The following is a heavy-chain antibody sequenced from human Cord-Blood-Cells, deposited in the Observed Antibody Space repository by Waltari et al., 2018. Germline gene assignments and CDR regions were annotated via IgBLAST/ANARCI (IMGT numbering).Heavy chain of an antibody. D-gene: IGHD3-16*01. J-gene: IGHJ3*02. CDR2: IIPILCIA. CDR1: GGTFSSYA. V-gene: IGHV1-69*10. CDR3: ARGFGRSDAFDI. Sequence: QVQLVQSGAEVKKPGSSVKVSCKASGGTFSSYAISWVRQAPGQGLEWMGGIIPILCIANYAQKFQGKVAITAGKSTSTAYMELSGLRSEYTAVYCCARGFGRSDAFDIWGQGTMVTVSS.